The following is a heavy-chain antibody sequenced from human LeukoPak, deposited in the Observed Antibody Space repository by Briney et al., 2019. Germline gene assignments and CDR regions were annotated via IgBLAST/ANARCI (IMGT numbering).Heavy chain of an antibody. V-gene: IGHV4-34*01. J-gene: IGHJ4*02. D-gene: IGHD2-15*01. Sequence: SETLSLTCAVYGGTFSGYYWSWIRQSPGKGLEWIGEINPGGSTNYNPSLESRVIISVDTSKNQFSLKMDSVRAADTAVYYCAREDCSGGDCTSFDYWGQGTLVTVSS. CDR2: INPGGST. CDR3: AREDCSGGDCTSFDY. CDR1: GGTFSGYY.